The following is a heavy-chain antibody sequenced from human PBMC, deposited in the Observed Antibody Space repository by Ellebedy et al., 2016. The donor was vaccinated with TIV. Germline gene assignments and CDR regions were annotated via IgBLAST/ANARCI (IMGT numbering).Heavy chain of an antibody. Sequence: PSETLSLTCAVSGGSISSSNWWSWVRQAPGKGLEYVSAITGDGGSTYYADSVKGRFTISRDNSRHTLYLQMSSLRAEDTAVYYCVKAWGDWGQGTLVTVSS. V-gene: IGHV3-64D*06. D-gene: IGHD3-16*01. CDR2: ITGDGGST. J-gene: IGHJ4*02. CDR1: GGSISSSN. CDR3: VKAWGD.